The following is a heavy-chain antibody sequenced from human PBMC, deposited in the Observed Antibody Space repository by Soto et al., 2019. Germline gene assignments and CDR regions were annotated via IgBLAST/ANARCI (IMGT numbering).Heavy chain of an antibody. CDR1: GFTFSSYG. D-gene: IGHD6-13*01. CDR3: AKSRLYYYYYGMDV. CDR2: ISYDGSNK. J-gene: IGHJ6*02. V-gene: IGHV3-30*18. Sequence: SLRLSCAASGFTFSSYGMHWVRQAPGKGLEWVAVISYDGSNKYYADSVKGRFTISRDNSKNTLYLQMNSLRAEDTAVYYCAKSRLYYYYYGMDVWGQGTTVTVSS.